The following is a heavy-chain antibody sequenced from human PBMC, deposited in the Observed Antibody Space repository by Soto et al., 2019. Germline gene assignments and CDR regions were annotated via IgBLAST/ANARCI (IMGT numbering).Heavy chain of an antibody. V-gene: IGHV4-34*01. CDR2: INHSGST. Sequence: SETLSLTCAVYGGSFSGYYWSWIRQPPGKGLEWIGEINHSGSTNYNPSLKSGVTISVDTSKNQFSLKLGAVTAADTAVYYCARGGNIVVVPAAMPKGVVDVWGKGTTVTVSS. CDR3: ARGGNIVVVPAAMPKGVVDV. J-gene: IGHJ6*04. CDR1: GGSFSGYY. D-gene: IGHD2-2*01.